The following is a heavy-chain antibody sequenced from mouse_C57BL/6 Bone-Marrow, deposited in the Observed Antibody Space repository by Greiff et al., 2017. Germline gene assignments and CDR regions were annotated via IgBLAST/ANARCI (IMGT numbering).Heavy chain of an antibody. V-gene: IGHV1-5*01. J-gene: IGHJ3*01. CDR3: RRWHYGSGYERGD. CDR1: GYTFTSYW. D-gene: IGHD1-1*01. CDR2: IYPGNSDT. Sequence: VQLQQSGTVLVRPGASVKMSCKTSGYTFTSYWMHWVKQRPGQGLEWIGAIYPGNSDTSYNQKFKGKAKLTADTSASTAYMELSSLTNEDSAVYYCRRWHYGSGYERGDWGQGTLVTF.